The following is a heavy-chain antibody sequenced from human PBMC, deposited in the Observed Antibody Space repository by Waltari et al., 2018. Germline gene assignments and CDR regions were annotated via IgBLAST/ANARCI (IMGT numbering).Heavy chain of an antibody. CDR2: SDHTGTT. Sequence: QVQLQESGPGLVKTSQNLSLTCTVSDGFITSGDYDWSWIRQAPGKGPEWIANSDHTGTTHYNPSLKRRLSVSIEVSKNQFSLGLTCVTAADTAVYYCGRTFLETPGWFDTWGQGTLVTVSS. CDR1: DGFITSGDYD. D-gene: IGHD1-1*01. J-gene: IGHJ5*02. V-gene: IGHV4-30-4*08. CDR3: GRTFLETPGWFDT.